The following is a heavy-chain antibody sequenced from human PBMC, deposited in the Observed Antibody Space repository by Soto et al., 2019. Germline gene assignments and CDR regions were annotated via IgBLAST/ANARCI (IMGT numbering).Heavy chain of an antibody. CDR1: GGSISSYY. J-gene: IGHJ6*02. Sequence: PSETLSLTCTVSGGSISSYYWSWIRQPPGKGLEWIGYIYYSGSTNYNPSLKSRVTISVDTSKNQFSLKLSSVAAADTAVYYCARVGSSSWYSYYYYGMDVWGQGTTVTVSS. D-gene: IGHD6-13*01. V-gene: IGHV4-59*01. CDR3: ARVGSSSWYSYYYYGMDV. CDR2: IYYSGST.